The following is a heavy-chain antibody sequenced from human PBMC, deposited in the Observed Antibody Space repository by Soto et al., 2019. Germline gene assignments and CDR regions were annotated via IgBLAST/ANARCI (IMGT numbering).Heavy chain of an antibody. V-gene: IGHV3-23*01. Sequence: EVQLLESGGGLVRPGGSLRLSCTASGFSFSSYALRWVRQAPGKGLEWVSTICGSDGKTYYADSVKGRFSISRDTSKTTLYLEMTSLRVEDTAVYYCARWSFLDYWGQGTRVTVS. CDR3: ARWSFLDY. J-gene: IGHJ4*02. CDR2: ICGSDGKT. CDR1: GFSFSSYA. D-gene: IGHD1-26*01.